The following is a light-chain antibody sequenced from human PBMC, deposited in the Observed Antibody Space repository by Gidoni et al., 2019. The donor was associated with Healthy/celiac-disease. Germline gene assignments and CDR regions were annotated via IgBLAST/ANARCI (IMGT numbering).Light chain of an antibody. CDR1: QGIRRY. J-gene: IGKJ1*01. Sequence: AIRMTPSPSSFSASTGDRVTITCRASQGIRRYLAWYQQKPGKAPKLLIYAASTLQSGVPSRFIGSGSGTDFTLTISCLQAEDFATYYCQQYYSYPTWTFGQGTKVEIK. CDR3: QQYYSYPTWT. V-gene: IGKV1-8*01. CDR2: AAS.